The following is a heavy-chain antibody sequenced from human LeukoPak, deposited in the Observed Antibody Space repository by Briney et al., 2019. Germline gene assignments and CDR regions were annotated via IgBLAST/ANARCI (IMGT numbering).Heavy chain of an antibody. Sequence: PSQTLSLTCTVTGTSIRSGSYYWNWIRQAAGKGLEWIGRMYIGGRTTYNPALKSRVTISLDTTENQFSLRLRSVTAADTAVYYCAGRGVKSAFDIWGQGTMVTVSS. CDR1: GTSIRSGSYY. CDR3: AGRGVKSAFDI. J-gene: IGHJ3*02. CDR2: MYIGGRT. D-gene: IGHD2-8*01. V-gene: IGHV4-61*02.